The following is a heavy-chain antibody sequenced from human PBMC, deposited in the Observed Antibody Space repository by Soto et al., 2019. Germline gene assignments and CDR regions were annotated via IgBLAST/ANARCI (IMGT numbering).Heavy chain of an antibody. D-gene: IGHD6-13*01. J-gene: IGHJ5*02. CDR1: GFTFSSYS. Sequence: GGSLRLSCAASGFTFSSYSMNWVRQAPGKGLEWVSYISSSSTVYYADSVKGRFTITRDNAKNSLYLQMNSLRAEDTAVYYCARHPERIAEIGWFDPWGQGTLVTVSS. V-gene: IGHV3-48*01. CDR3: ARHPERIAEIGWFDP. CDR2: ISSSSTV.